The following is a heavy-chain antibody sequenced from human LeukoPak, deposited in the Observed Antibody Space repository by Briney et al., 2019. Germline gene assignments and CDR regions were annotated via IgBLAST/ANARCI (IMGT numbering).Heavy chain of an antibody. V-gene: IGHV3-30*19. D-gene: IGHD3-10*01. CDR3: ARDLLDTYYYGSGSYEGPDY. CDR2: ISYDGSKK. CDR1: GFTFSSYG. Sequence: GGSLRLSCAASGFTFSSYGMHWVRQAPGKGLEWVAVISYDGSKKYYADSVKGRFTISRDNSKNTLYPQMNSLRAEDTAVYYCARDLLDTYYYGSGSYEGPDYWGQGTLVTVSS. J-gene: IGHJ4*02.